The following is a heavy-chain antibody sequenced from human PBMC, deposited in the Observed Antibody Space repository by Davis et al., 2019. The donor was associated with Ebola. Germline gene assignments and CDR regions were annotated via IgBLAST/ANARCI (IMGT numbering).Heavy chain of an antibody. CDR1: GGSISSSSYY. CDR2: INHSGST. CDR3: ARDLKSYYYGMDV. J-gene: IGHJ6*02. V-gene: IGHV4-39*07. Sequence: MPSETLSLTCTVSGGSISSSSYYWGWIRQPPGKGLEWIGEINHSGSTYYNPSLKSRVTISVDTSKNQFSLKLSSVTAADTAVYYCARDLKSYYYGMDVWGQGTTVTVSS.